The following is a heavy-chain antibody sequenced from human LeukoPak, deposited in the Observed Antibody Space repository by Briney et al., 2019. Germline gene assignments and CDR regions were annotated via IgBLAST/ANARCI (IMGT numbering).Heavy chain of an antibody. Sequence: GGSLRLSCAASGFTFSNAWMSWVRQAPGKGLEWVAVISYDGSNKYYADSVKGRFTISRDNSKNTLYLQMNSLRAEDTAVYYCAKDRGELLFDYWGQGTLVTVSS. V-gene: IGHV3-30*18. CDR2: ISYDGSNK. CDR1: GFTFSNAW. J-gene: IGHJ4*02. D-gene: IGHD1-26*01. CDR3: AKDRGELLFDY.